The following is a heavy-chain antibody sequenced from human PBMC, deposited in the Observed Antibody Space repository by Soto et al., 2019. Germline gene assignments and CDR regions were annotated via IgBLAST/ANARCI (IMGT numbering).Heavy chain of an antibody. CDR1: GFTFSSYD. D-gene: IGHD3-16*02. CDR2: IGTAGDT. CDR3: ARALSYRYNPDAFDI. V-gene: IGHV3-13*01. Sequence: EVQLVESGGGLVQPGGSLRLSCAASGFTFSSYDMHWVRQATGKGLEWVSAIGTAGDTYYPGSVKGRFTISRENAKNSLYLQMNSLRAGDTAVYYCARALSYRYNPDAFDIWGQGTMVTVSS. J-gene: IGHJ3*02.